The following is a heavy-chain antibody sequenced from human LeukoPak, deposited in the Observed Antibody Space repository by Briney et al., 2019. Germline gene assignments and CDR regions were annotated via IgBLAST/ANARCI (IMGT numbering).Heavy chain of an antibody. V-gene: IGHV3-21*01. J-gene: IGHJ4*02. CDR2: ISTNSAFI. Sequence: RPGGSLRLSCTASGFTFINYSMNWVRQAPGKGLEWVSSISTNSAFIYYADSVRGRFTISRDNTKNSLYLQMDSLTADDTAVYFRACLRGPSDYWGQGTLVTVSS. D-gene: IGHD4-17*01. CDR3: ACLRGPSDY. CDR1: GFTFINYS.